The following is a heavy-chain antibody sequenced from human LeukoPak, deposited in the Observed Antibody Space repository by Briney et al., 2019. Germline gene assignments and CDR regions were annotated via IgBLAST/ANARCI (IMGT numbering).Heavy chain of an antibody. CDR1: GGSISSYY. D-gene: IGHD5-12*01. CDR3: ARQGGYNSPLAY. Sequence: SETLSLTCTVSGGSISSYYWSRIRQPPGKGLEWIGYIPYSGSTNYNPSLKSRVTISVDTSKNQFSLSLTSVTAADTAVYYCARQGGYNSPLAYWGQGTLVTVSS. J-gene: IGHJ4*02. CDR2: IPYSGST. V-gene: IGHV4-59*08.